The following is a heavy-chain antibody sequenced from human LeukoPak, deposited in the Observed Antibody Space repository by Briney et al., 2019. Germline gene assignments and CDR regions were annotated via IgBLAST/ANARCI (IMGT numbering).Heavy chain of an antibody. J-gene: IGHJ3*02. CDR1: GFTFSSYS. D-gene: IGHD2-21*02. Sequence: GGSLRLSCAASGFTFSSYSMNWVRQAPGKGLEWVSYISSSSSTIYYADSVKGRFTISRDNAKNSLYLQMNSLRAEDTAVYYCARDASYCGGDCYLEGDAFDIWGQGTMVTVSS. CDR2: ISSSSSTI. V-gene: IGHV3-48*01. CDR3: ARDASYCGGDCYLEGDAFDI.